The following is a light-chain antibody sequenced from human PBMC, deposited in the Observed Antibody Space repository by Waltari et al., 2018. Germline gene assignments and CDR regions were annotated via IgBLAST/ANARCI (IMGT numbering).Light chain of an antibody. V-gene: IGLV1-51*01. J-gene: IGLJ1*01. CDR1: SSNIGNNY. CDR2: DKN. Sequence: QSVLTQPPSVSAAPGQKVTISCSGSSSNIGNNYVSWYQQLPGTAPKLLIYDKNKRPSGIPDRFSGSKSGTSATLGITGLQTGDEADYYCGTWDNSLSAYVFGTGTKVTVL. CDR3: GTWDNSLSAYV.